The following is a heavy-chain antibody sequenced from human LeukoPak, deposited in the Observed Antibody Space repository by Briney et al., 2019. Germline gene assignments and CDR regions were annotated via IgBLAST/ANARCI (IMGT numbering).Heavy chain of an antibody. D-gene: IGHD2-2*01. J-gene: IGHJ4*02. CDR1: GGSFSGYY. V-gene: IGHV4-34*01. CDR3: AREGINVVVPAARHFDY. CDR2: INHSGST. Sequence: SETLSLTCAVYGGSFSGYYWSWIRQPPGKGLEWIGEINHSGSTNYNPSLKSRVTISVDTSKNQFSLKLSSVTAADTAVYYCAREGINVVVPAARHFDYWGQGTLVTVSS.